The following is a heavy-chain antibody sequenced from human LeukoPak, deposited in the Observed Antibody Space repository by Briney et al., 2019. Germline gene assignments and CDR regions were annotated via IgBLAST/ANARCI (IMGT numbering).Heavy chain of an antibody. CDR1: GFTFNDYS. CDR3: ARDKRQKSGPKKYFDY. D-gene: IGHD3-10*01. CDR2: ISSSGGTI. J-gene: IGHJ4*02. V-gene: IGHV3-48*02. Sequence: AGGSLRLSCAASGFTFNDYSMNWVRQAPGKGLEGVSYISSSGGTIFYADSVKGRFTISRDNANNLLFLDMNSLRDEDTAVYYCARDKRQKSGPKKYFDYWGQGTLVTVSS.